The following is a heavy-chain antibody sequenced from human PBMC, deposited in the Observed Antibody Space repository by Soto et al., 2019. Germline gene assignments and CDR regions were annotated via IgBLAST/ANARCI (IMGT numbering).Heavy chain of an antibody. V-gene: IGHV1-2*04. D-gene: IGHD6-13*01. J-gene: IGHJ6*02. CDR3: AKGIAADGTNYYYGMDV. CDR1: GYTLTCYC. Sequence: XSGEASCKASGYTLTCYCKHLVRQAPGQGLECMGWINPNSGGTKYAQKFQGWVTMTGDTSISTAYMELSRLRSDDTAVYYCAKGIAADGTNYYYGMDVWGQETTVTVS. CDR2: INPNSGGT.